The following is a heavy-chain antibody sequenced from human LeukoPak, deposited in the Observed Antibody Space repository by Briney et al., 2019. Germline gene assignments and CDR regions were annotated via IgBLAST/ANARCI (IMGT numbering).Heavy chain of an antibody. J-gene: IGHJ6*03. Sequence: PGGSLRLSCAASGFTFGSYWMSWVRQAPGKGLEWVASIKQDGSEKYYVDSVKGRFTISRDNAKNSLYLQMNSLRAEDTAVYYCHSYCLPYYYYYMDVWGKGTTVTVSS. D-gene: IGHD5-18*01. V-gene: IGHV3-7*01. CDR1: GFTFGSYW. CDR2: IKQDGSEK. CDR3: HSYCLPYYYYYMDV.